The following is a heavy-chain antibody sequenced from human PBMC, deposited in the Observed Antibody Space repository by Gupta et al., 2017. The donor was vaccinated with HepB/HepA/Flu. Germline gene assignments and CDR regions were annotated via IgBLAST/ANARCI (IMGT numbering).Heavy chain of an antibody. CDR1: GFTFSSYG. V-gene: IGHV3-33*01. CDR3: ARDRGVPLWYFQH. CDR2: IWYDGSNK. Sequence: RLSCAASGFTFSSYGMHGVRQAPGKGLEWVAVIWYDGSNKYYADSVKGRFTISRDNSKNTLYLQMNSLRAEDTAVYYCARDRGVPLWYFQHWGQGTLVTVSS. D-gene: IGHD2-2*01. J-gene: IGHJ1*01.